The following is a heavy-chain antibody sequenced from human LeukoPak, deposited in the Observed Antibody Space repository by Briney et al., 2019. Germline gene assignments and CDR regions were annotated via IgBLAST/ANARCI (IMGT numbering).Heavy chain of an antibody. CDR1: GGSFSGYY. J-gene: IGHJ4*02. V-gene: IGHV4-34*01. CDR3: ARTWIQLWSESGFDY. Sequence: SETLSLTCAVYGGSFSGYYWSWIRQPPGKGLEWIGEINHSGSTNYNPSLKSRVTISVDTSKNQFSLKLGSVTAADTAVYYCARTWIQLWSESGFDYWGQGTLVTVSS. D-gene: IGHD5-18*01. CDR2: INHSGST.